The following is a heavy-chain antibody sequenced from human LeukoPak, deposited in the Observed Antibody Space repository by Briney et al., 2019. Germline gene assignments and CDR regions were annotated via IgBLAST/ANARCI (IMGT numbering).Heavy chain of an antibody. CDR3: AREGDYGDYSKSFYYMDV. D-gene: IGHD4-17*01. Sequence: PSETPSLTCTVSGGYIGSYYWSWIRQPAGKGLEWIGRKNTDYNPSLKSRVTMSVDMSTSQFSLRLTSVTAADTAVYYCAREGDYGDYSKSFYYMDVWGKGTTVTVSS. J-gene: IGHJ6*03. CDR2: KNT. V-gene: IGHV4-4*07. CDR1: GGYIGSYY.